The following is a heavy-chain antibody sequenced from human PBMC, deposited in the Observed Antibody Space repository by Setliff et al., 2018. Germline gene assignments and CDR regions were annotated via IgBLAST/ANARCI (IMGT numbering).Heavy chain of an antibody. J-gene: IGHJ4*02. CDR2: IHFSGTT. D-gene: IGHD2-15*01. CDR3: ARENGYCSGGACYFMFDY. Sequence: LSLTCTVSDGSSSSHYWSWIRQPPGKGLEWIGYIHFSGTTNYNPSLKSRVTLSLDTSKNQFSLELSSVTAADTAMYYCARENGYCSGGACYFMFDYWGQGTLVTVS. V-gene: IGHV4-59*11. CDR1: DGSSSSHY.